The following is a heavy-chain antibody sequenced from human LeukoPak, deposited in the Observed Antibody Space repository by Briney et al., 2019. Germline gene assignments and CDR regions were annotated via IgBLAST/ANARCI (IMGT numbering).Heavy chain of an antibody. D-gene: IGHD2-15*01. V-gene: IGHV4-34*01. Sequence: SETLSLTCSIYGGSFSGYYWSWIRQPPGKGLEWIGEINHSGFTNYNPSLKSRVTISVDTSKNHFSLKLSSVTAADTAVYYCARTPYYYYYGMDVWGQGTTVTVSS. CDR3: ARTPYYYYYGMDV. CDR1: GGSFSGYY. J-gene: IGHJ6*02. CDR2: INHSGFT.